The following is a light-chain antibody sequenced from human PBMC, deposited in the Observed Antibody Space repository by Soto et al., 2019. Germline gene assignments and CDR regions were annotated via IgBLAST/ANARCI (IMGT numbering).Light chain of an antibody. V-gene: IGLV1-44*01. Sequence: QSVLTQPPSASVTPGQRVTISCSGSSSNIGSNTVNWYQQLPRTAPKLLIYSNNQRPSGVPDRFSGSKSGTSASLAISGLQSEDEADYYCAAWDDSLNALFGGGTKLTVL. CDR2: SNN. CDR1: SSNIGSNT. CDR3: AAWDDSLNAL. J-gene: IGLJ2*01.